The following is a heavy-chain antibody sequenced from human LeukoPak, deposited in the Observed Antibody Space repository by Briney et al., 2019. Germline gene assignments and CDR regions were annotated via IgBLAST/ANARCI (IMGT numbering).Heavy chain of an antibody. CDR1: GFTFSSYA. J-gene: IGHJ4*02. CDR3: AKDKTFSYYFDY. CDR2: ISGTGGST. V-gene: IGHV3-23*01. Sequence: GGSLRLSCAASGFTFSSYAMSWVRQAPGKGLEWVSAISGTGGSTYHADSVKGRFTISRDNSKNTLYLRMNSLRAEDTAVYYCAKDKTFSYYFDYWGQGTLVTVSS.